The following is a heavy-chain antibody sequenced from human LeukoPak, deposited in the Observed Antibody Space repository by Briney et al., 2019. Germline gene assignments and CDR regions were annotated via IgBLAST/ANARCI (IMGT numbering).Heavy chain of an antibody. Sequence: ASVKVSCKASGYTFTGYFIHWVRQAPGQGLEWMGWINPNNGGTKYAQKFQDRVTMTRDTSISTAYMELRSLRSDDTAVYYCARGGGDFYDSSGYSVIDYWGQGTLVTVSS. CDR2: INPNNGGT. CDR3: ARGGGDFYDSSGYSVIDY. V-gene: IGHV1-2*02. CDR1: GYTFTGYF. J-gene: IGHJ4*02. D-gene: IGHD3-22*01.